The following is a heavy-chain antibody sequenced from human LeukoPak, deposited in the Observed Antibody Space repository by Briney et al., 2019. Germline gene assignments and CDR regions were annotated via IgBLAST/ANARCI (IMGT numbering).Heavy chain of an antibody. CDR1: GGSFSGYY. CDR3: ARDYYGSGTYSYYMDV. Sequence: KSSETLSLTCAIYGGSFSGYYWSWIRQPPGKGLEWIGEINHSGSTNYNPSLKSRVTISVDTSKNQFSLKLSSVTAADTAVYYCARDYYGSGTYSYYMDVWGKGTTVTISS. D-gene: IGHD3-10*01. CDR2: INHSGST. V-gene: IGHV4-34*01. J-gene: IGHJ6*03.